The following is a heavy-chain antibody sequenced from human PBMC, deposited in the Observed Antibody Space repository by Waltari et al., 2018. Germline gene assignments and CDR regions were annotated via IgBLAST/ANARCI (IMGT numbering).Heavy chain of an antibody. V-gene: IGHV4-38-2*01. J-gene: IGHJ4*02. CDR1: GYSISSGYY. D-gene: IGHD3-22*01. CDR2: IYHSGST. Sequence: QVQLQESGPGLVKPSETLSLTCAVSGYSISSGYYWGWIRQPPGKGLEWIGSIYHSGSTSYNPSLKSRGTISVDTSKNQFSLKLSSVTAADTAVYYCARLGRREGANYYDRLYYFDYWGQGTLVTVSS. CDR3: ARLGRREGANYYDRLYYFDY.